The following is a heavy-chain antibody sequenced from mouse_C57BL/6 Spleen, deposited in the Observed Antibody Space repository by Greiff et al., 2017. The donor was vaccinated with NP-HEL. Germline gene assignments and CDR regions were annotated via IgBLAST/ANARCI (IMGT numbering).Heavy chain of an antibody. J-gene: IGHJ3*01. V-gene: IGHV1-53*01. CDR1: GYTFTSYW. Sequence: QVQLKQPGTELVKPGASVKLSCKASGYTFTSYWMHWVKQRPGQGLEWIGNINPSNGGTNYNEKFKSKATLTVDKSSSTAYMQLSSLPSEDAAVYDCARKSNCVWFAYWGQGALVTVSA. CDR3: ARKSNCVWFAY. CDR2: INPSNGGT. D-gene: IGHD2-5*01.